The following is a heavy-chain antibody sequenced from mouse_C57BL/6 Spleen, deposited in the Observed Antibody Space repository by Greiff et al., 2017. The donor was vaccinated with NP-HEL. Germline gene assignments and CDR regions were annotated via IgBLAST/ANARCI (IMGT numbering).Heavy chain of an antibody. CDR3: ADLYGNFAY. J-gene: IGHJ3*01. CDR1: GFTFSDYG. V-gene: IGHV5-17*01. D-gene: IGHD2-1*01. CDR2: ISSGSSTI. Sequence: DVMLVESGGGLVKPGGSLKLSCAASGFTFSDYGMHWVRQAPEKGLEWVAYISSGSSTIYYADTVKGRFTISRDNAKNTLFLQMTSLRSEDTAMYYCADLYGNFAYWGQGTLVTVSA.